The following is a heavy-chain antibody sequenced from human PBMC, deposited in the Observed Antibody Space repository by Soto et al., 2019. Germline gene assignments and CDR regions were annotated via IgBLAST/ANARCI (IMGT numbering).Heavy chain of an antibody. CDR2: MNPNSGNT. J-gene: IGHJ4*02. CDR1: GYTFTSYD. V-gene: IGHV1-8*01. CDR3: ARSTNDYGDRH. D-gene: IGHD4-17*01. Sequence: QVQLVQSGAEVKKPGASVKVSCKASGYTFTSYDINWMRQATEQELEWMGWMNPNSGNTGYAQKFQGRVTMSRNTSISTAYMELSSLRSEDTAVYYCARSTNDYGDRHWGQGTLVTVSS.